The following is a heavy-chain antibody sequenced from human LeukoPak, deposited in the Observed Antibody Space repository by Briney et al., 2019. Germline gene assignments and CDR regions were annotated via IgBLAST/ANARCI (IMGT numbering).Heavy chain of an antibody. Sequence: PGGSLRLSCAASGFSFTKYPLHWVRQAPGKGLEWMAGISDDGSKRYYAESVKGRFTISRDNSRNTAYLQMNSLRTEDTAVYYCAREGQRLRVDYWGQGTLVTVSS. J-gene: IGHJ4*02. CDR2: ISDDGSKR. CDR1: GFSFTKYP. V-gene: IGHV3-30-3*01. D-gene: IGHD4-17*01. CDR3: AREGQRLRVDY.